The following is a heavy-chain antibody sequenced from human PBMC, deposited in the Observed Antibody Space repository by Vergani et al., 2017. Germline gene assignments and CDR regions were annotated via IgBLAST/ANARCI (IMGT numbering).Heavy chain of an antibody. V-gene: IGHV4-34*01. CDR1: GGSFSGYY. Sequence: QVQLQQWGAGLLKPSETLSLTCAVYGGSFSGYYWSWIRQPPGKGLEWIGEINHSGSTNYNPSLKSRVTISVDTSKNQSSLKLSSVTAADTAVYYCARGPDSSSWYRADRWFDPWGQGTLVTVSS. CDR2: INHSGST. D-gene: IGHD6-13*01. CDR3: ARGPDSSSWYRADRWFDP. J-gene: IGHJ5*02.